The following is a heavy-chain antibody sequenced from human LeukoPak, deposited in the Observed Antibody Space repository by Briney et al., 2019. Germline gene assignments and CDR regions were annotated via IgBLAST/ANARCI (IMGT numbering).Heavy chain of an antibody. CDR3: AKDSFPYDSSGPSDY. Sequence: GGSLRLSCAASGFTFSSYAMSWVRQAPGKGLEWVSAISGSGGSTYYADSVKGRFTISRDNSKNTLYLQMNSLRAEDTAVYYCAKDSFPYDSSGPSDYWGQGTLVTVSS. J-gene: IGHJ4*02. D-gene: IGHD3-22*01. CDR1: GFTFSSYA. CDR2: ISGSGGST. V-gene: IGHV3-23*01.